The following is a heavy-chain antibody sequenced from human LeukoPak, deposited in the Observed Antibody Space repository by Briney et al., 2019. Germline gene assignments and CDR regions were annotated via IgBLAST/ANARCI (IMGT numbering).Heavy chain of an antibody. D-gene: IGHD4/OR15-4a*01. V-gene: IGHV3-23*01. CDR1: GFIFRNYA. CDR2: ISDNGGGR. CDR3: AKESGALGAPLYDY. Sequence: GGSLRLSCGASGFIFRNYAMSWVRQAPGEGLEWVSGISDNGGGRYYADSVKGRFTISRDNSKNMLYLQMNSHRAEDTAVYYCAKESGALGAPLYDYWGRGILVTASS. J-gene: IGHJ4*02.